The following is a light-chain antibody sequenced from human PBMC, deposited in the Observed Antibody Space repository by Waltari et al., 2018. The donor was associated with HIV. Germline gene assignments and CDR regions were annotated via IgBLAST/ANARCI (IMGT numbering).Light chain of an antibody. V-gene: IGLV2-14*01. J-gene: IGLJ2*01. Sequence: QSALTQPASVSGSPGQSITISCTGISSVSGGYKSVSWYQHHPGKTPKLMIYEVSNRTSGVSKRFSGSKAGNTASLTISGLQAEDEADYYCGSSTSSSNMDVFGGGTKVTVL. CDR1: SSVSGGYKS. CDR2: EVS. CDR3: GSSTSSSNMDV.